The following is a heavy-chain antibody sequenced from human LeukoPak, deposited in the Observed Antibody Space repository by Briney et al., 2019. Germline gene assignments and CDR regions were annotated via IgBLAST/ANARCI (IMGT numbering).Heavy chain of an antibody. D-gene: IGHD2-2*01. CDR2: IYYSGST. CDR1: GGSISSYY. J-gene: IGHJ4*02. V-gene: IGHV4-59*12. Sequence: SETLSLTCTVSGGSISSYYWSWIRQPPGKGLEWIGYIYYSGSTNYNPSLKSRVTISVDTSKNQFSLKLSSVTAADTAVYYCARFPGYAFDIWGQGTLVTVSS. CDR3: ARFPGYAFDI.